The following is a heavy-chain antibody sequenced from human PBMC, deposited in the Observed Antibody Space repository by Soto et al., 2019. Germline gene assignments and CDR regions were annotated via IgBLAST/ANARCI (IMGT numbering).Heavy chain of an antibody. V-gene: IGHV4-30-4*01. Sequence: PSETLSLTCTVSGDSISSADYYWSWIRQTPGKGLEWIGHIFYSGTTYYNPSLKSRLTISVDTSKNHFSLRLTSVTAADTAVYYCARDLWVEPELYYYGMAVWGQGTTVTVSS. CDR2: IFYSGTT. CDR1: GDSISSADYY. J-gene: IGHJ6*02. D-gene: IGHD1-1*01. CDR3: ARDLWVEPELYYYGMAV.